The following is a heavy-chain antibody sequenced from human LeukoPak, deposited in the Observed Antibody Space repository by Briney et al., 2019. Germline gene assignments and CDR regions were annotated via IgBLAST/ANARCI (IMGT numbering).Heavy chain of an antibody. V-gene: IGHV4-4*07. CDR2: IYTSGST. J-gene: IGHJ6*02. CDR1: GGSISSYY. Sequence: SETLSLTCTVSGGSISSYYWSWIRQPAGKGLEWIGRIYTSGSTNYNPSLKSRVTMSVDTSKNQFSLKLSSVTAADTAVYYCARSEFVWFGELLPYYYYGMDVWGQGTTVTVSS. D-gene: IGHD3-10*01. CDR3: ARSEFVWFGELLPYYYYGMDV.